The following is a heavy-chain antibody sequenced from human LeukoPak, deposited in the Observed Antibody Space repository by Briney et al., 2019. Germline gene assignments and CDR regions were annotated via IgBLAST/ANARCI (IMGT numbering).Heavy chain of an antibody. Sequence: ASVKVSCKASGYTFTGYYMHWVRQAPGQGLEWMGWINPNSGGTNYAQKFQGWVTMTRDTSISTAYMELSRLRSDDTAVYYCARGTVGSGSGGFDPWGQGTLVIVSS. CDR3: ARGTVGSGSGGFDP. V-gene: IGHV1-2*04. CDR1: GYTFTGYY. CDR2: INPNSGGT. J-gene: IGHJ5*02. D-gene: IGHD3-10*01.